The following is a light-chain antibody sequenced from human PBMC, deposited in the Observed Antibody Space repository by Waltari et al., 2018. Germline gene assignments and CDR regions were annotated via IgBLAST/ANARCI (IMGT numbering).Light chain of an antibody. CDR3: QQYDSYPWT. CDR2: QAS. V-gene: IGKV1-5*03. Sequence: DIQMTQSPATLSASVGDRVIITCRATQSISSWLAWFQQKPGKAPKLLIYQASTLESAVSSRFSGSGSGSEFTLTISNLQLDYFATYHCQQYDSYPWTFGQGTKVEVK. J-gene: IGKJ1*01. CDR1: QSISSW.